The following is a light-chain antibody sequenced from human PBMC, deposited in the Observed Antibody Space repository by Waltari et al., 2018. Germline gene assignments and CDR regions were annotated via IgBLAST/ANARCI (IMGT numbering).Light chain of an antibody. V-gene: IGKV1-NL1*01. J-gene: IGKJ3*01. CDR1: QPLYNS. Sequence: DIQLTQSPSSLSASVGDRVTLTCRASQPLYNSLAWYQQKPGKAPKLLLYAASRLEIGVPSRFSGSGSGTDYTLTINSLQPEDFATYYCQEYYSDREGLTFGPGTKVEIK. CDR3: QEYYSDREGLT. CDR2: AAS.